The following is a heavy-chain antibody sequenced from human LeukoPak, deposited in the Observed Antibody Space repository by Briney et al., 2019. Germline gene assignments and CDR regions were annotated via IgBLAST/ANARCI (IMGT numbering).Heavy chain of an antibody. J-gene: IGHJ6*02. Sequence: SETLSLTRAVYGGSFSGYYWRWIRQPPGKGLEWIGEINNSGSTNYNPSLKSRVTVSVDTSKNQLSLKLSSVTAADTAVYYCATGYSYYYYYYGMDVWGQGTTVTVSS. V-gene: IGHV4-34*01. CDR1: GGSFSGYY. CDR2: INNSGST. CDR3: ATGYSYYYYYYGMDV. D-gene: IGHD5-18*01.